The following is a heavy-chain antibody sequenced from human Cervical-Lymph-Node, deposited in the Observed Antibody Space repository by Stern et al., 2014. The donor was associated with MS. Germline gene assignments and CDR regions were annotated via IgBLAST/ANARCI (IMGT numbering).Heavy chain of an antibody. D-gene: IGHD2-21*02. CDR3: ARDLVTASNWFDP. V-gene: IGHV1-2*06. Sequence: QVQLVQSEAEVKKPGASVKVSCKASGYTFTGYYLHWVRQAPGQGLEWMGRINPNSGVTNYAQRLQGRVTMTRDTSIKTAYMELSGLRFDDTAVYYCARDLVTASNWFDPWGQGTLVTVSS. J-gene: IGHJ5*02. CDR2: INPNSGVT. CDR1: GYTFTGYY.